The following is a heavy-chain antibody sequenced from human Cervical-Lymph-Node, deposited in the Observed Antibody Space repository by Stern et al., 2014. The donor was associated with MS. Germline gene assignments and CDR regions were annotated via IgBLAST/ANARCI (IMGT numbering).Heavy chain of an antibody. Sequence: VQLVQSGAEVRKPGESLKISCKVSGYSFANFWIGWVRQVPGKGLEWMGIIYPGDSDTRYSPPFQGQVTLSADESISTAYLQWSSLKASDTGIYYCARRGLGYDGADHWGQGALVTVSS. V-gene: IGHV5-51*03. CDR3: ARRGLGYDGADH. D-gene: IGHD3-16*01. CDR2: IYPGDSDT. CDR1: GYSFANFW. J-gene: IGHJ4*02.